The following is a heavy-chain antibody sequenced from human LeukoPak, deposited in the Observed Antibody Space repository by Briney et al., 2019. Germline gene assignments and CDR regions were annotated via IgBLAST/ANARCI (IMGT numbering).Heavy chain of an antibody. CDR1: GNYW. D-gene: IGHD2-2*01. Sequence: GGSLRLSCAASGNYWIHWVRQAPGKGLVWVSHINSDGSWTSYADSVKGRFTISKDNAKNTVYLQMNNLRAEDTAVYYCVSFYETCWGRGTLVTVSS. J-gene: IGHJ4*02. CDR3: VSFYETC. CDR2: INSDGSWT. V-gene: IGHV3-74*01.